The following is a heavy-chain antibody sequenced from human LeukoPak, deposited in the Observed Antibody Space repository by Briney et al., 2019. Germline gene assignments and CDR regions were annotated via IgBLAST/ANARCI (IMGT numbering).Heavy chain of an antibody. J-gene: IGHJ4*02. D-gene: IGHD2-2*01. Sequence: ASVKVSCKASGYTFTDYYMHWAQPAPGQGLEWMRWLHPKSGGTDYVQKFQARVTIPSVTSISTAYIELSSLISDDTAMYYCARVPGGYCSSTSCNEGVYFDYWGQGTVVTVSS. CDR1: GYTFTDYY. V-gene: IGHV1-2*02. CDR3: ARVPGGYCSSTSCNEGVYFDY. CDR2: LHPKSGGT.